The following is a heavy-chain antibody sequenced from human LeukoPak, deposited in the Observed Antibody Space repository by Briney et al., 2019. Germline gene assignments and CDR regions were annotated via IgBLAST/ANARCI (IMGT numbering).Heavy chain of an antibody. D-gene: IGHD2-2*01. CDR3: AGGYCSSTSCYRIREDAFDI. CDR1: GGTLTSYA. J-gene: IGHJ3*02. V-gene: IGHV1-69*13. Sequence: SVKLSCKASGGTLTSYAISWVRDAPGPGLEWMGGIIPIFGAANYAHKFQGRVTITAGESTSTAYIELSSLRSEDTAVYYCAGGYCSSTSCYRIREDAFDIWGQGTMVTVSS. CDR2: IIPIFGAA.